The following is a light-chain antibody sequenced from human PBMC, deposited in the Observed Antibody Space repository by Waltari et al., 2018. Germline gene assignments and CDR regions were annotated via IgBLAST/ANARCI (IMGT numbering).Light chain of an antibody. Sequence: DIVMTQSPLSLPVTPGEPASISCRSSQSLLHTNGYNYLDWYLQKPGQSPQLLIYLGSTRASGVPARFSGSGSGTDFTLKISRVEAEDVGVYYCMQALHTPRFTFGPGTKVDIK. V-gene: IGKV2-28*01. CDR2: LGS. CDR1: QSLLHTNGYNY. J-gene: IGKJ3*01. CDR3: MQALHTPRFT.